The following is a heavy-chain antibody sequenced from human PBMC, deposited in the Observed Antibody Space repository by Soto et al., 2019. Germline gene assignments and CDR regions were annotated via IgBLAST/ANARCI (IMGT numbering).Heavy chain of an antibody. J-gene: IGHJ4*02. Sequence: QVQLVQSGAEVRKPGASVKVSCKASGYTFTRNAIHWVRQAPGQRLEWIGKIDAANGNTKYSQKFQGRVTITRDTSASAAYMEVSTLESEDTSIYYCARSETDYSRFGCWGQGTLVTVSS. CDR2: IDAANGNT. CDR3: ARSETDYSRFGC. CDR1: GYTFTRNA. V-gene: IGHV1-3*01. D-gene: IGHD3-9*01.